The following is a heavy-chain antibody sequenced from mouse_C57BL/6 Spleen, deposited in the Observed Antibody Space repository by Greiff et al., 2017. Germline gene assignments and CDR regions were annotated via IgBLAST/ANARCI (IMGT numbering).Heavy chain of an antibody. D-gene: IGHD2-12*01. Sequence: EVKLEESGPGLVKPSQSLSLTCSVTGYSITSGYYWNWIRQFPGNKLEWMGYISYDGSNNYNPSLKNRISITRDTSKNQFFLKLNSVTTEDTATYYCAKGDDEAWFAYWGQGTLVTVSA. CDR3: AKGDDEAWFAY. CDR1: GYSITSGYY. J-gene: IGHJ3*01. CDR2: ISYDGSN. V-gene: IGHV3-6*01.